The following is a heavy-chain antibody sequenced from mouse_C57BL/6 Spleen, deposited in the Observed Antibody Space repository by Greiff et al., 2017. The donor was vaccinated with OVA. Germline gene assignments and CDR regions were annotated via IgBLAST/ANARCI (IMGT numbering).Heavy chain of an antibody. CDR1: GYSITSGYY. D-gene: IGHD1-1*01. J-gene: IGHJ4*01. V-gene: IGHV3-6*01. Sequence: ESGPGLVKPSQSLSLTCSVTGYSITSGYYWNWIRQFPGNQLEWMGYISYDGSNNYNPSLKNRISITRDTSKNQFFLKLNSVTTEDTATYYCARYYYVGDYWGQGTSVTVSS. CDR2: ISYDGSN. CDR3: ARYYYVGDY.